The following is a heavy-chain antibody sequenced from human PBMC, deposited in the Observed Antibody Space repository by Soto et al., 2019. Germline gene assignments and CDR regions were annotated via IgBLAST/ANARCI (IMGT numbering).Heavy chain of an antibody. CDR3: ANLAKNYYHYMDV. CDR2: ISTSGSST. D-gene: IGHD1-26*01. Sequence: GGSLRLSCAASGFTVSSKYMSWVRQAPGKGLEWVSLISTSGSSTDYADSVKGRFTISRDNAKNSLSLQMNSLRAEDTAVYYCANLAKNYYHYMDVWGKGTTVTVSS. V-gene: IGHV3-11*01. J-gene: IGHJ6*03. CDR1: GFTVSSKY.